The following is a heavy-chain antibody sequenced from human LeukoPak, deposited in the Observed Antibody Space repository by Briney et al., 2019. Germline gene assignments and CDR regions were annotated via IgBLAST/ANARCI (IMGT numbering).Heavy chain of an antibody. CDR3: ARDARGRLDY. Sequence: GGSLRLSCVGSGFTFSSYEMNWVRQARGKGLEWVSYISSSGSTIYYADSLKGRFTISRDNAKNSLYLQRNSLRAEDTAVYYCARDARGRLDYWGQGTLVTVSS. J-gene: IGHJ4*02. V-gene: IGHV3-48*03. CDR1: GFTFSSYE. CDR2: ISSSGSTI. D-gene: IGHD3-10*01.